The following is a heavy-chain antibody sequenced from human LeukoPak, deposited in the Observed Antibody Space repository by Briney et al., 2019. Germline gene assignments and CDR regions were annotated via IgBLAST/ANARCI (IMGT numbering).Heavy chain of an antibody. J-gene: IGHJ4*02. CDR2: FDPEDGET. CDR3: ATSYSIVGVTAPSN. CDR1: GYTLTELS. V-gene: IGHV1-24*01. Sequence: ASVKVSCKVSGYTLTELSMHWVRQAPGKGLEWMGGFDPEDGETIYAQKFQGRVTMTEDTSTDTAYMELSSLRSEDTAVYYCATSYSIVGVTAPSNWGQGTLVTVSS. D-gene: IGHD1-26*01.